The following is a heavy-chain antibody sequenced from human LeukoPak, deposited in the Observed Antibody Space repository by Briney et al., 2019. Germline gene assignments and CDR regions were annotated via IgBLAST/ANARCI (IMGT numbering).Heavy chain of an antibody. J-gene: IGHJ5*02. CDR2: ISSNSNTT. V-gene: IGHV3-9*01. Sequence: GGSLRLSCAASGFTFDDYAMHWVRQAPGKGLEWVSGISSNSNTTAYADSVKGRFTISRDNSKNTLFLQINSLRAEDTAVYYCAKLPSTWGQGTLVTVSS. D-gene: IGHD1-26*01. CDR1: GFTFDDYA. CDR3: AKLPST.